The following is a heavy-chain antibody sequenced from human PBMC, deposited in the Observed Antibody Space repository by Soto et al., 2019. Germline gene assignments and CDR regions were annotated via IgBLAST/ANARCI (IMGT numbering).Heavy chain of an antibody. Sequence: QVQLQESGPGLVKPSETLSLSCGVSGGSISQYYWSWIRQPAGKGLEWIGRIYSGGSTNYNPSLESRVTMSVDTSKNKFPLKLSSVTAADTAGYYCEGGPGGFGDFSLDYWGQGTLVNVSS. CDR1: GGSISQYY. V-gene: IGHV4-4*07. D-gene: IGHD3-10*01. CDR2: IYSGGST. CDR3: EGGPGGFGDFSLDY. J-gene: IGHJ4*02.